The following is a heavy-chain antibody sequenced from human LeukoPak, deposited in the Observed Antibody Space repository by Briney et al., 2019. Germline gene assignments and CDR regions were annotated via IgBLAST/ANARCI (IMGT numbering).Heavy chain of an antibody. CDR2: ISYDGSNK. CDR1: GFTFTSYA. J-gene: IGHJ4*02. V-gene: IGHV3-30-3*01. Sequence: GGSLRLSCAASGFTFTSYAMNWARQAPGKGLEWVAVISYDGSNKYYADSVKGRFTISRDNSKNTLYLQMNSLRAEDTAVYYCARRELYYLDYWGQGTLVTVSS. CDR3: ARRELYYLDY. D-gene: IGHD1-7*01.